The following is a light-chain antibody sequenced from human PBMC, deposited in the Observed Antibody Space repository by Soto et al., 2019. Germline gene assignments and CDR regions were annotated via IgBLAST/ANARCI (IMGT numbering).Light chain of an antibody. V-gene: IGLV2-14*03. Sequence: QSALTQPASVSGSPGQSITIPCTGSSSDIGNYNYVSWYQQQHPGKAPKLMIYDVSTRPSGVSIRFSGSKSGNTASLTISGLQAEDEAFYDRTLYTLATTWVFGGGTKLTVL. CDR3: TLYTLATTWV. CDR2: DVS. J-gene: IGLJ3*02. CDR1: SSDIGNYNY.